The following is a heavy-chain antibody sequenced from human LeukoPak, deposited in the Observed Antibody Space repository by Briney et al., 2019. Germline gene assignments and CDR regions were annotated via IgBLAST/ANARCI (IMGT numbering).Heavy chain of an antibody. D-gene: IGHD2/OR15-2a*01. J-gene: IGHJ4*02. V-gene: IGHV1-69*13. CDR1: GGTFSSYA. Sequence: ASVKVSCKASGGTFSSYAISWVRQAPGQGLEWMGGIIPIFGTANYAQKFQGRVTITADESTSTAYMELSSLRSEGTAVYYCASLQSGFLFDYWGQGTLVTVSS. CDR2: IIPIFGTA. CDR3: ASLQSGFLFDY.